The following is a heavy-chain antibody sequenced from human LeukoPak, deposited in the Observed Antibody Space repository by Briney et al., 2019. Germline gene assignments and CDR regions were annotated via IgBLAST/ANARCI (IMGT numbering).Heavy chain of an antibody. Sequence: SETLSLTCAVYGGSFSGYYWSWIRQPPGKGLEWIGEINYSGSTNYNPSLKSRVTISVDTSKNQFSLKLSSVAAADTAVYYCARARNAVTPLNYWGQGTLVTVSS. CDR1: GGSFSGYY. J-gene: IGHJ4*02. V-gene: IGHV4-34*01. CDR2: INYSGST. D-gene: IGHD4-23*01. CDR3: ARARNAVTPLNY.